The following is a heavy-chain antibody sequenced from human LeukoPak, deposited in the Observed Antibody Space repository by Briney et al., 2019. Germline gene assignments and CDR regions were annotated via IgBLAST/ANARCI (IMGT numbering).Heavy chain of an antibody. CDR3: ASSGSYWIRGWFDP. J-gene: IGHJ5*02. Sequence: SETLSLTCTVSGGSISSYYWSWIRQPPGKGLEWIGYIYTSGSTNYNPSLKSQVTISVDTPKNQFSLKLSSVTAADTAVYYCASSGSYWIRGWFDPWGQGTLVTVSS. CDR1: GGSISSYY. V-gene: IGHV4-4*09. D-gene: IGHD2-2*03. CDR2: IYTSGST.